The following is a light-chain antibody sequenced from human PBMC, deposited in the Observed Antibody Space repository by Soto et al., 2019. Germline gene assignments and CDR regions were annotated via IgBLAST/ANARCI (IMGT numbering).Light chain of an antibody. CDR1: QSVFSS. CDR3: QQYGSSPT. J-gene: IGKJ1*01. CDR2: GTS. V-gene: IGKV3-20*01. Sequence: EIVMTQSPATLSVSPGERATLSCRASQSVFSSLAWYQQKPGQAPRLLIYGTSSRATGIPDRFSGSGSGTDFTLTISRLEPEDFAVYYCQQYGSSPTFGQGTKVDIK.